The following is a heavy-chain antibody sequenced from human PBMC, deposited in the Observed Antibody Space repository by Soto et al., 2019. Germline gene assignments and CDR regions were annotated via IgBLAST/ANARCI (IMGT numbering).Heavy chain of an antibody. CDR2: INPSGGST. CDR3: ARVGKQKLVRGVFDY. CDR1: GYTFTSYY. V-gene: IGHV1-46*01. Sequence: GASVKVSCKASGYTFTSYYMHWVRQAPGQGLEWMGIINPSGGSTSYAQKFQGRVTMTRDTSTSTVYMELSSLRSEDTAVYYCARVGKQKLVRGVFDYWGQGTPVPVPS. J-gene: IGHJ4*02. D-gene: IGHD6-13*01.